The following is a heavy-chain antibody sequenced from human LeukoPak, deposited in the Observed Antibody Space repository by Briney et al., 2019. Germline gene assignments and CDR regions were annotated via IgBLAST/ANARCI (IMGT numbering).Heavy chain of an antibody. V-gene: IGHV3-7*01. CDR3: ARDGYSSSWYSR. CDR1: GFTFVDYG. J-gene: IGHJ4*02. D-gene: IGHD6-13*01. CDR2: IKQDGSEK. Sequence: PGGSLRLSCATSGFTFVDYGLSWVRQAPGKGLEWVANIKQDGSEKYYVDSVKGRFTISRDNAKNSLYLQMNSLRAEDTAVYYCARDGYSSSWYSRWGQGTLVTVSS.